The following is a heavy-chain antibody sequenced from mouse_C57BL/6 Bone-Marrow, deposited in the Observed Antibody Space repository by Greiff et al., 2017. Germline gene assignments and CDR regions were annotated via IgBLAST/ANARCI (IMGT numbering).Heavy chain of an antibody. V-gene: IGHV1-61*01. Sequence: QVQLQQPGAELVRPGSSVKLSCKASGYSFTSYWMDWVKQRPGQGLEWIGNIYPSDSETHYNQKFKDKATLTVDKSSSTAYMQLSGLTSEDSAVYYCARERAGTTRVYFDYWGQGATLTVSS. CDR1: GYSFTSYW. CDR2: IYPSDSET. CDR3: ARERAGTTRVYFDY. D-gene: IGHD4-1*01. J-gene: IGHJ2*01.